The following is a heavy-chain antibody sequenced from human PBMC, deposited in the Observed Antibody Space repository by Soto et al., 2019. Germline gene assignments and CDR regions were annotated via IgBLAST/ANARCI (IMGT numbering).Heavy chain of an antibody. CDR1: GYTFTSYG. CDR3: ARDSRYSSGWYRDYYYYYGMDV. Sequence: ASVKVSCKASGYTFTSYGISWVRQAPGQGLEWMGWISAYNGNTNYAQKLQGRVTMTTDTSTSTAYMELRSLRSDDTAVYYCARDSRYSSGWYRDYYYYYGMDVWGQGTTVTSP. D-gene: IGHD6-19*01. CDR2: ISAYNGNT. V-gene: IGHV1-18*04. J-gene: IGHJ6*02.